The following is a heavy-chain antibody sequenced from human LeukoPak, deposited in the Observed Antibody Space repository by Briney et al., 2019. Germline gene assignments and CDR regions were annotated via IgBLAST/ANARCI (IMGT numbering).Heavy chain of an antibody. CDR2: IKQDGSEK. CDR3: ARASVSLRYFDWYENGAFDI. CDR1: GFTFSSYW. V-gene: IGHV3-7*01. D-gene: IGHD3-9*01. J-gene: IGHJ3*02. Sequence: GGSLRLSCAASGFTFSSYWMSWVRQAPGKGLEWVANIKQDGSEKYYVDSVKGRFPISRDNAKNSLYLQMNSLRAEDTAVYYCARASVSLRYFDWYENGAFDIWGQGTMVTVSS.